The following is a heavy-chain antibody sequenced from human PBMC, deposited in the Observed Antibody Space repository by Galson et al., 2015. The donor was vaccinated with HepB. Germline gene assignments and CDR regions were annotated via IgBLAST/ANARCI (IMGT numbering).Heavy chain of an antibody. CDR2: INAGNGNT. CDR3: ARDLSPQNNWGPTGY. Sequence: SVKVSCKASGYTFTSYAMHWVRQAPGQRLEWMGWINAGNGNTKYSQKFQGRVTITRDTSASTAYMELSSLRSEDTAVYYCARDLSPQNNWGPTGYWGQGTLVTVSS. V-gene: IGHV1-3*01. J-gene: IGHJ4*02. D-gene: IGHD7-27*01. CDR1: GYTFTSYA.